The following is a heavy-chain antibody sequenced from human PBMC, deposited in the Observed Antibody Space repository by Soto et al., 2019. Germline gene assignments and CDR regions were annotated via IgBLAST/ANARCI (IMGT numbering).Heavy chain of an antibody. D-gene: IGHD6-19*01. V-gene: IGHV1-3*01. CDR3: ARDLLPGQWLIQPVGY. CDR1: GYTFTSYA. J-gene: IGHJ4*02. CDR2: INAGNGNT. Sequence: ASVKVSCKASGYTFTSYAMHWVRQAPGQRLEWMGWINAGNGNTKYSQKFQGRVTITRDTSASTAYMELSSLRSEDTAAYYCARDLLPGQWLIQPVGYWGQGTLVTVSS.